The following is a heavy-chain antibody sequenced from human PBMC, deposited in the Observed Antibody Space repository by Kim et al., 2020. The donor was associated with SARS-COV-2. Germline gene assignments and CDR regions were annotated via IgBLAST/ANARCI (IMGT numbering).Heavy chain of an antibody. J-gene: IGHJ4*02. CDR1: GFTFSSYG. Sequence: GGSLRLSCAASGFTFSSYGMHWVRQAPGKGLEWVAVISYDGSNKYYADSVKGRFTISRDNSKNTLYLQMNSLRAEDTAVYYCAKDVSQSYSSGWFYWGQG. CDR3: AKDVSQSYSSGWFY. V-gene: IGHV3-30*18. D-gene: IGHD6-19*01. CDR2: ISYDGSNK.